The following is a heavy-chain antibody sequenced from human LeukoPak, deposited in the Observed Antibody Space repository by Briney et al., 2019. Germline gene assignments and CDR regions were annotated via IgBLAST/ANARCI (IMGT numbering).Heavy chain of an antibody. CDR2: ISGSGGST. CDR3: AKTSGWYSVTGYYFDY. D-gene: IGHD6-19*01. Sequence: PGGSLRLSCAASGFTFSSYAMSWVRQAPGKGLEWVSAISGSGGSTYHADSVKGRFTISRDNSKNTLYLQMNSLRAEDTAVYYCAKTSGWYSVTGYYFDYWGQGTLVTVSS. CDR1: GFTFSSYA. J-gene: IGHJ4*02. V-gene: IGHV3-23*01.